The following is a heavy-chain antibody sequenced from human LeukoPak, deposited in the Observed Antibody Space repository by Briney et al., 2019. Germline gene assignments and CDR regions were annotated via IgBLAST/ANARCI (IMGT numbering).Heavy chain of an antibody. CDR3: ARDGLFRVISYYYYGMDV. Sequence: ASVKVFCKASGYTFTSYGISWVRQAPGQGLEWMGWISAYNGNTNYAQKLQGRVTMTTDTSTSTAYMELRSLRSDDTAVYYCARDGLFRVISYYYYGMDVWGQGTTVTVSS. D-gene: IGHD3-22*01. CDR1: GYTFTSYG. CDR2: ISAYNGNT. J-gene: IGHJ6*02. V-gene: IGHV1-18*01.